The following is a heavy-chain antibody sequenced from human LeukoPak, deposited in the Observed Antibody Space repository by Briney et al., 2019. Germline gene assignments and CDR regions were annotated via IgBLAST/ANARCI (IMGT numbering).Heavy chain of an antibody. V-gene: IGHV3-21*01. J-gene: IGHJ4*02. D-gene: IGHD6-6*01. CDR3: ARESIAARHLYYFDY. CDR1: GFTFSSYT. Sequence: KSGGSLRLSCAASGFTFSSYTMNWVRQAPGKGLDWVSSISSDSIYIYYADSVKGRFTISRDNAKNSLYLQMNSLRAEDTAVYYCARESIAARHLYYFDYWGQGTLVTVSS. CDR2: ISSDSIYI.